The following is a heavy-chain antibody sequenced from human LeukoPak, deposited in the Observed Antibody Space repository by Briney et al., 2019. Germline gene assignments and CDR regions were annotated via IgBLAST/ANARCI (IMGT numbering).Heavy chain of an antibody. D-gene: IGHD6-13*01. J-gene: IGHJ5*02. CDR2: ISSSSDYI. V-gene: IGHV3-21*01. Sequence: GGSLRLSCAASGFTFSTYTMNWVRQAPGEGLEWVSSISSSSDYIYHADSVKGRFTISRDNAKNSLYLQMNSLRAEDTAVYYCASHPSQYSSSWYNWFDPWGQGTLVTVS. CDR3: ASHPSQYSSSWYNWFDP. CDR1: GFTFSTYT.